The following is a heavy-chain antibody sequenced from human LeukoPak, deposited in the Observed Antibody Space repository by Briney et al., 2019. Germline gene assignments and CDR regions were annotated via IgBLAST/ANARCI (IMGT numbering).Heavy chain of an antibody. D-gene: IGHD2-2*01. CDR1: GFTFSGSA. Sequence: GGSLILSCAASGFTFSGSAIHWVRQASGKGLEWVGHIRSKTNNYATAYAASVKGRSTISRDDSKNMAYLQMNSLKTEDTAVYYCTSYPRTTSPYWGQGTLVTVSS. CDR3: TSYPRTTSPY. CDR2: IRSKTNNYAT. J-gene: IGHJ4*02. V-gene: IGHV3-73*01.